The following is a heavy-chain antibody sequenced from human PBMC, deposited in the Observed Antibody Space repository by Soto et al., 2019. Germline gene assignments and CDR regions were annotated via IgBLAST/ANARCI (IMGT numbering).Heavy chain of an antibody. CDR3: TTAHYDIIRVYC. Sequence: EVQLVESGGGLVKPGGSLRLSCAGSGFTLSNAWTSWVRHAPGKGLEWVGRIKSKTDGGTTDYAAPVKGRFTISRDDSRDTLYLQMTSSKNKDTAADYCTTAHYDIIRVYCWGEGTNVIVSS. J-gene: IGHJ4*02. CDR1: GFTLSNAW. D-gene: IGHD3-22*01. V-gene: IGHV3-15*01. CDR2: IKSKTDGGTT.